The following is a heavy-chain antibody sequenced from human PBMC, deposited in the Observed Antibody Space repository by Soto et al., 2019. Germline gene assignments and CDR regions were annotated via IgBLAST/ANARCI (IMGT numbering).Heavy chain of an antibody. J-gene: IGHJ6*02. V-gene: IGHV3-30*18. Sequence: LSFAASGFTFSSYGMHWVRQAPGKGLEWVAVISYDGSNKYYADSVKGRFTISRDNSKNTLYLQMNSLRAEDTAVYYCAKDKGSGTSSYYCGMDVWGQVTTVTVSS. CDR1: GFTFSSYG. CDR3: AKDKGSGTSSYYCGMDV. D-gene: IGHD3-3*01. CDR2: ISYDGSNK.